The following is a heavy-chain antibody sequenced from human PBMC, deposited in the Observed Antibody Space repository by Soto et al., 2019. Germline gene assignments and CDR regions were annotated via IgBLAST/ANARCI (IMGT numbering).Heavy chain of an antibody. CDR2: ISGSGGST. CDR1: GFTFSSYA. J-gene: IGHJ4*02. Sequence: GGSLRLSCAASGFTFSSYAMSWVRQAPGKGLEWVSAISGSGGSTYYADSVKGRFTISRDNSKNTLYLQMNSLRAEDTAVYYCAKDKEYSSSHSVYYFDYWGQGTLVTVSS. V-gene: IGHV3-23*01. CDR3: AKDKEYSSSHSVYYFDY. D-gene: IGHD6-6*01.